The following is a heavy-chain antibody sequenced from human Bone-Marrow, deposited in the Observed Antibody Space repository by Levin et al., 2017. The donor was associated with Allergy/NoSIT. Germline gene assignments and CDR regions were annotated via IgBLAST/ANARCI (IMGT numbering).Heavy chain of an antibody. CDR2: IYYSGST. D-gene: IGHD2-15*01. CDR3: ASAVVVAATPLGWFDP. V-gene: IGHV4-39*01. Sequence: SETLSLTCTVSGGSISSSSYYWGWIRQPPGKGLEWIGSIYYSGSTYYNPSLKSRVTISVDTSKNQFSLKLSSVTAADTAVYYCASAVVVAATPLGWFDPWGQGTLVTVSS. CDR1: GGSISSSSYY. J-gene: IGHJ5*02.